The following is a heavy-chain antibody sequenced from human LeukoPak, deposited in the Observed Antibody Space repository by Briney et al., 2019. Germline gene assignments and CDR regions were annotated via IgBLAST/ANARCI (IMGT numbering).Heavy chain of an antibody. CDR3: AGPRFGEWFGENGMDV. CDR2: IYSGGST. CDR1: GFTFSSYA. D-gene: IGHD3-10*01. J-gene: IGHJ6*02. V-gene: IGHV3-53*01. Sequence: PGGSLRLSCAASGFTFSSYAMSWVRQAPGKGLEWVSVIYSGGSTFYADSVKGRLTISRDNSKNTLYLRMNSLRAEDTAVYYCAGPRFGEWFGENGMDVWGQGTTVTVSS.